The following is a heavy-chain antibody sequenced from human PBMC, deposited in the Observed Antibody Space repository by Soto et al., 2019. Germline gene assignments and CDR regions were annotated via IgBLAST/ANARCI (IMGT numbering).Heavy chain of an antibody. CDR1: GGTFSSYA. D-gene: IGHD3-22*01. CDR2: IIPIFGTA. CDR3: ANYYSSRPPTVPFGY. J-gene: IGHJ4*02. V-gene: IGHV1-69*06. Sequence: SVKVSCKASGGTFSSYAISWVRQAPGQGLEWMGGIIPIFGTANYAQKFQGRVTITADKSTSTAYMDLSSLRSEDTAVYYCANYYSSRPPTVPFGYWGQGTLVTVSS.